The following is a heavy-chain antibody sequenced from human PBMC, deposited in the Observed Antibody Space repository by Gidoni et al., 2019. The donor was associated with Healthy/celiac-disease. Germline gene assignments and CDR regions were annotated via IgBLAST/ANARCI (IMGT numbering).Heavy chain of an antibody. CDR2: IYSGGST. D-gene: IGHD6-13*01. V-gene: IGHV3-66*01. Sequence: EVQLVESGGGLVQPGGSLRLSCAASALPVSSNYMSWVRQAPGKGLELVSVIYSGGSTYYADSVKGRFTISRDNSKNTLYLQMNSLRAEDTAVYYCARAAAAAVPYYYGMDVWGQGTTVTVSS. CDR3: ARAAAAAVPYYYGMDV. CDR1: ALPVSSNY. J-gene: IGHJ6*02.